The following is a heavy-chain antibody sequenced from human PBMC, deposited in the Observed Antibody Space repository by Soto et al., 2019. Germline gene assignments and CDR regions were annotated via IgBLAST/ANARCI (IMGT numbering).Heavy chain of an antibody. CDR1: GFSVRSSQ. J-gene: IGHJ4*02. CDR2: IFTDGTT. D-gene: IGHD3-9*01. V-gene: IGHV3-53*01. CDR3: ATLTKYDILTGFYPC. Sequence: PGGSLRLSCAVSGFSVRSSQMSWVRQAPGKGLEWVSVIFTDGTTHYGVSVKGRFIISRDNSNNTLYFQMNSLRAEDTAVYYCATLTKYDILTGFYPCWGQGTLVTVSS.